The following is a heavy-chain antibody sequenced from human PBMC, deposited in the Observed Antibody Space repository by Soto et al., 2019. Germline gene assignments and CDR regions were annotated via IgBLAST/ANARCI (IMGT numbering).Heavy chain of an antibody. D-gene: IGHD3-3*02. Sequence: QVQLVQSGAEVKKHGASVKVSCKDSGYTFTNYGITWVRQAPGQGLEYMGWISAYNGNTNYAQNLQGRVIMTTDTSTTTAYMVRMSLRSDDTAVYYWATAPNEFSRIDYWGQVTLVTVST. V-gene: IGHV1-18*04. CDR2: ISAYNGNT. J-gene: IGHJ4*02. CDR3: ATAPNEFSRIDY. CDR1: GYTFTNYG.